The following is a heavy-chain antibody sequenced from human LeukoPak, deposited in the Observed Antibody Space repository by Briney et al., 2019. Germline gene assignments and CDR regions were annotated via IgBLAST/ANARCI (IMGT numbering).Heavy chain of an antibody. CDR1: GYTLTGYY. Sequence: ASVKVSCKASGYTLTGYYMHWVRQAPGQGLEWMGWINPNSGGTNYAQKFQGRVTMTRDTSISTAYMELSRLRSDDTAVYYCARGHRDDYGYPYYYYYMDVWGKGTTVTVSS. CDR3: ARGHRDDYGYPYYYYYMDV. D-gene: IGHD4-17*01. CDR2: INPNSGGT. J-gene: IGHJ6*03. V-gene: IGHV1-2*02.